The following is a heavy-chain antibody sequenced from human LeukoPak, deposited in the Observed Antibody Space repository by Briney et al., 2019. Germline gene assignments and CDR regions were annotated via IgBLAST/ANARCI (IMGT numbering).Heavy chain of an antibody. J-gene: IGHJ3*02. D-gene: IGHD3-22*01. Sequence: GGSLRLSCTASGFTFGDYAMGWVRQAPGKGLEWVGFIRSKAYGGTTEYAASVKGRFTISRDDSKSIAYLQMNSLKTEDTAVYYCTRELGLVYDSSGYYWSDAFDIWGQGTMVTVSS. CDR1: GFTFGDYA. CDR3: TRELGLVYDSSGYYWSDAFDI. V-gene: IGHV3-49*04. CDR2: IRSKAYGGTT.